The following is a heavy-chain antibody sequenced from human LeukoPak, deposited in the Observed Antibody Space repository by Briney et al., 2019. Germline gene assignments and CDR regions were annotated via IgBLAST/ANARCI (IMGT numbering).Heavy chain of an antibody. V-gene: IGHV4-34*01. Sequence: SETLSLTCTVYGGSFSGYYWSWIRQPPGKGLEWIASIHHSDGTNHNPSLKSRVTISVDTSKNQFSLKLISVTAADTAVYYCVETPNYYYDSSGYLRWGQGTLVTVSS. D-gene: IGHD3-22*01. J-gene: IGHJ1*01. CDR1: GGSFSGYY. CDR3: VETPNYYYDSSGYLR. CDR2: IHHSDGT.